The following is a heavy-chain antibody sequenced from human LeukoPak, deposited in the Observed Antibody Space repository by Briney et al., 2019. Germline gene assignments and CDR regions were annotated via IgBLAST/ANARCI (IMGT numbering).Heavy chain of an antibody. CDR2: IIPIFGTA. Sequence: SVKVSCKASGGTFSSYAISWVRQAPGQGLEWMGGIIPIFGTANYAQKFQGRVTITADEPTSTAYMELSSLRSDDTAVYYCARGFPPPRDYYYYYGMDVWGQGTTVTVSS. CDR1: GGTFSSYA. J-gene: IGHJ6*02. V-gene: IGHV1-69*13. CDR3: ARGFPPPRDYYYYYGMDV. D-gene: IGHD2/OR15-2a*01.